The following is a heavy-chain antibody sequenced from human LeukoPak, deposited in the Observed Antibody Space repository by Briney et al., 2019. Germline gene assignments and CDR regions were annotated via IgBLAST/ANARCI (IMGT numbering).Heavy chain of an antibody. J-gene: IGHJ4*02. CDR2: ISSSGSTI. CDR1: GFTFSDYY. Sequence: GGSLRLSCAASGFTFSDYYMSWIRQAPGKGLEWVSYISSSGSTIYYADSVKGRFTISRDNAKSSLYLQMNSLRAEDTAVYYCARGVATIIRSGAPNDYWGQGTLVTVSS. V-gene: IGHV3-11*01. D-gene: IGHD5-24*01. CDR3: ARGVATIIRSGAPNDY.